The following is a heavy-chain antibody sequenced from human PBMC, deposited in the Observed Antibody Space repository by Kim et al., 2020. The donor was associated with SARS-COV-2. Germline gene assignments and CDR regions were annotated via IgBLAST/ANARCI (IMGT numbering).Heavy chain of an antibody. CDR3: IIECSSTNCYPN. Sequence: GGSLRLSCEASGFSFSKAWMSWVRQAPGKGLEWVGRSKTKTDTAPKDHAAPVKGRFTISRDDSKNTLYLQMDSLKIEDTAVYYCIIECSSTNCYPNWGQGTLVTVSS. CDR2: SKTKTDTAPK. D-gene: IGHD2-2*01. J-gene: IGHJ4*01. CDR1: GFSFSKAW. V-gene: IGHV3-15*01.